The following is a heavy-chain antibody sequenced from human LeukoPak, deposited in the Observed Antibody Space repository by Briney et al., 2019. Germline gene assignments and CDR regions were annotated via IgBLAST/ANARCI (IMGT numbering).Heavy chain of an antibody. J-gene: IGHJ6*02. CDR1: GGSFSGYY. Sequence: SETLSLTCAVYGGSFSGYYWSWIRQPPGQGLEWIGEINHSGSTNYNPSLKSRVTISVDTSKNQFSLKLSSVTAADTAVYYCARLQITMVRGVITDYYYYGMDVWGQGTTVTVSS. CDR3: ARLQITMVRGVITDYYYYGMDV. D-gene: IGHD3-10*01. V-gene: IGHV4-34*01. CDR2: INHSGST.